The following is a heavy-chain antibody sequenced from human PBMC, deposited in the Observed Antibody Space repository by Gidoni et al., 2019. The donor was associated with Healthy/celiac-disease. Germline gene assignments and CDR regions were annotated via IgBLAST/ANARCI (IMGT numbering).Heavy chain of an antibody. J-gene: IGHJ3*02. CDR1: GYNFTGYS. V-gene: IGHV1-2*02. CDR2: INPNRGGT. CDR3: ARGSVVVAALGSTDAFDI. D-gene: IGHD2-15*01. Sequence: QVQLVQSGAEVKKPGASVKVSCKASGYNFTGYSLHWVRQAPGQGLEWMGWINPNRGGTNYAQKFQGRVTMTRDTSISTAYMELSRLRSDDTAVYYCARGSVVVAALGSTDAFDIWGQGTMVTVSS.